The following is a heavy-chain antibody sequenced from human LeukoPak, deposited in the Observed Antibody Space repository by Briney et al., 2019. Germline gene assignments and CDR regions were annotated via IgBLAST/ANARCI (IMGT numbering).Heavy chain of an antibody. CDR2: INPNNGDT. Sequence: ASVKVSCKASGYTFIGYYIHWVRQAPGQGHESMGWINPNNGDTNFAQKFQGRVTMTRDTSISTAYMDLTGLKSDDTAVYYCARSVPYSSPSSSWRQGTLVSVSS. V-gene: IGHV1-2*02. CDR3: ARSVPYSSPSSS. CDR1: GYTFIGYY. D-gene: IGHD6-13*01. J-gene: IGHJ4*02.